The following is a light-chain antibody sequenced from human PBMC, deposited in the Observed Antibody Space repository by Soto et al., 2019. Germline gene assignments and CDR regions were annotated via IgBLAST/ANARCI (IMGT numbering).Light chain of an antibody. V-gene: IGLV2-8*01. Sequence: TPRSAAVGSPGESVTIKYTGTSSDVGGYNYVSWYQQHPGKAPKLMIYEVSKRPSGVPDRFSGSKSGNTASLTVSGLQAEDEADYYCSSYAGSNNFGVFGTGTKVTVL. CDR3: SSYAGSNNFGV. CDR2: EVS. J-gene: IGLJ1*01. CDR1: SSDVGGYNY.